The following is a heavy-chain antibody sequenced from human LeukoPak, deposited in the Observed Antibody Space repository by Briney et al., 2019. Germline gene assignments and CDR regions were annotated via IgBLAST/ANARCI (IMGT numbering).Heavy chain of an antibody. CDR3: ARLRAGRLGEFDY. CDR2: IKQDGSEK. CDR1: GFTFSSYW. Sequence: GGSLRLSCAASGFTFSSYWMSWVRPAPGKGRGWVANIKQDGSEKYYVASVKGRFTISRDNAKNSLYLQMNSLRAEDTAVYYCARLRAGRLGEFDYWGQGTLVTVSS. V-gene: IGHV3-7*01. D-gene: IGHD3-16*01. J-gene: IGHJ4*02.